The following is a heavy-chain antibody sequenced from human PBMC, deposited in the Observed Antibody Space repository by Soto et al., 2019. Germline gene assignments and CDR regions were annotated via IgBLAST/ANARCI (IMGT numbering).Heavy chain of an antibody. CDR2: VNPIVSMS. V-gene: IGHV1-69*02. Sequence: GASVKVSCKASGDTFNFYSINWVRQAPGLGLEWMGRVNPIVSMSNYAQKFQGRVTITADKSTSTAYMELSSLRSEDTAVYYCARGDYYDSSGYSLEYFQHWGQGTLVTVSS. D-gene: IGHD3-22*01. CDR3: ARGDYYDSSGYSLEYFQH. J-gene: IGHJ1*01. CDR1: GDTFNFYS.